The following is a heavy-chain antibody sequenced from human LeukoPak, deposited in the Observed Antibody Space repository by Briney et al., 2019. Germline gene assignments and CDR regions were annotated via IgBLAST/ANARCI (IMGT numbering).Heavy chain of an antibody. CDR1: GFTFSDYY. Sequence: GGSLRLSCAASGFTFSDYYMNWFRQAPGKGLEWVSVIYSGGSTYYADSVKGRFTISRDNSKNTLYLQMNSLRAEDTAVYYCARQSSLFDYWGQGTLVTVSS. V-gene: IGHV3-66*04. J-gene: IGHJ4*02. CDR2: IYSGGST. CDR3: ARQSSLFDY. D-gene: IGHD6-19*01.